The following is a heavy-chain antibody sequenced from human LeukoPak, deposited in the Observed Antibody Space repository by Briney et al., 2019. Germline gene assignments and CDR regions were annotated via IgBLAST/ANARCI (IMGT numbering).Heavy chain of an antibody. CDR3: ARDHAYRTDY. CDR2: INQDESKK. Sequence: QSGGSLRLSCAASGLSFSNDWMCWVRQAPGKGLEWVANINQDESKKYYVDSVKGRFTISRDNAKNSLYLQMSSLRAEDTAVYYCARDHAYRTDYWGQGTLVTVSS. J-gene: IGHJ4*02. CDR1: GLSFSNDW. V-gene: IGHV3-7*01. D-gene: IGHD2-2*01.